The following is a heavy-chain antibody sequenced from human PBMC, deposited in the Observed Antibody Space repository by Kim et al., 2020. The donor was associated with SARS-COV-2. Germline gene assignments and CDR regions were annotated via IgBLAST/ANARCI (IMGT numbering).Heavy chain of an antibody. V-gene: IGHV3-33*01. CDR3: ARGRSLLWFGGLFDY. J-gene: IGHJ5*01. D-gene: IGHD3-10*01. CDR2: IWYDGSNK. Sequence: GGSLRLSCAASGFTFSSYGMHWVRQAPGKGLEWVAVIWYDGSNKYYADSVKGRFTISRDNSKNTLYLQMNSLRAEEPAVNYCARGRSLLWFGGLFDYWG. CDR1: GFTFSSYG.